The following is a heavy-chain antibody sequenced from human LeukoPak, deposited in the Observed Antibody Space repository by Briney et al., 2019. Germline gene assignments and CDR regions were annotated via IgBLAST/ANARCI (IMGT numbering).Heavy chain of an antibody. J-gene: IGHJ4*02. CDR1: GGSISSYY. D-gene: IGHD6-13*01. CDR3: AREVIATAGYDY. Sequence: SETLSLTCTVSGGSISSYYWSWIRQPPGKGLEWIGYIYYSGSTSYNPSLKSRVTISVDTSKNQLSLRLSSVTAADTAVYYCAREVIATAGYDYWGQGTLVTVSS. CDR2: IYYSGST. V-gene: IGHV4-59*01.